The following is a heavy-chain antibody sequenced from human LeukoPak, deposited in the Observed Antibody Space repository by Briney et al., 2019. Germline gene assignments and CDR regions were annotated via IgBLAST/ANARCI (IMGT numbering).Heavy chain of an antibody. Sequence: SETLSLTCTVSGYSTSSGYYWGWIRQPPGKGLEWIGSIYHSGSTYYNPSLKSRVTISVDTSKNQFPLKLSSVTAADTAVYYCARDPIVVVPAAIYDYWGQGTLVTVSS. V-gene: IGHV4-38-2*02. J-gene: IGHJ4*02. D-gene: IGHD2-2*02. CDR3: ARDPIVVVPAAIYDY. CDR2: IYHSGST. CDR1: GYSTSSGYY.